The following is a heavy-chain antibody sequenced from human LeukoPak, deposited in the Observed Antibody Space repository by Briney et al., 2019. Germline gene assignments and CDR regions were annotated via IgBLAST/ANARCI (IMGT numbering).Heavy chain of an antibody. CDR1: GFTFISYG. CDR2: IVGSGDST. D-gene: IGHD3-9*01. CDR3: AKDLNKILRYFDWLSPLDY. J-gene: IGHJ4*02. Sequence: GGTLRLSCAASGFTFISYGMSWVRQAPGKGLEWVSAIVGSGDSTFYADSVKGRFTISRDNSRNTLYLQMNSLRAEDTAVYSCAKDLNKILRYFDWLSPLDYWGQGTLVTVSS. V-gene: IGHV3-23*01.